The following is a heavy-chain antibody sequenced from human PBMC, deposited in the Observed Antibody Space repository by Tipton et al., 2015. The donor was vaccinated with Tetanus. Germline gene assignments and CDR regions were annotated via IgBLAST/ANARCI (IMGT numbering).Heavy chain of an antibody. CDR3: ARANYEFPKKGPFDS. J-gene: IGHJ4*02. V-gene: IGHV4-59*11. D-gene: IGHD3-3*01. CDR1: GGAFSGHY. CDR2: VSYSGRT. Sequence: TLSLTCAVYGGAFSGHYWTWIRQAPGKGLEWLAYVSYSGRTNSNYSLKSRITISQDTSKNQFSLRLTSVTAADTAVYYCARANYEFPKKGPFDSWGQGSLVIVSS.